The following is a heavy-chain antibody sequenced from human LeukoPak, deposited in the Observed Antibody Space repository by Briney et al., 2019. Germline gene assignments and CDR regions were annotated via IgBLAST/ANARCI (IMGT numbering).Heavy chain of an antibody. V-gene: IGHV3-53*01. Sequence: SGGSLRLSCAASGFTVSSNYMSWVRQAPGKGLEWVSVIYSGGSTYYADSVKGRFTISRDNSKNTLYLQMNSLRAEDTAVYYCASFERHDYGDYPDWSPFDYWGQGTLVTVSS. J-gene: IGHJ4*02. CDR3: ASFERHDYGDYPDWSPFDY. D-gene: IGHD4-17*01. CDR1: GFTVSSNY. CDR2: IYSGGST.